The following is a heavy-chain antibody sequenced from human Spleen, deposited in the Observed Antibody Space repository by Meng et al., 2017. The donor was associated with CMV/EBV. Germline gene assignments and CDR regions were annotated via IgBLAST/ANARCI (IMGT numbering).Heavy chain of an antibody. CDR3: ARVKVTSLFSGYHYGMDV. CDR2: ISSSSSYK. D-gene: IGHD2-21*02. Sequence: GGSLRLSCTASGFTFSSYSMNWVRRAPGKGLEWVPSISSSSSYKYYADSVKGRFTISRDDAKNSLELQMNSLRAEDTAVYYCARVKVTSLFSGYHYGMDVWGQGTTVTVSS. V-gene: IGHV3-21*01. J-gene: IGHJ6*02. CDR1: GFTFSSYS.